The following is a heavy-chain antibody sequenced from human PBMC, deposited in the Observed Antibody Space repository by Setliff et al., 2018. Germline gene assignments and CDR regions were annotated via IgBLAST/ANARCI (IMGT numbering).Heavy chain of an antibody. CDR3: AAVGTSAGGGWFDP. Sequence: SETLSLTCTVSGGSIRDYYWNWIRQSPGKGLEWIGYIYYRGTTNYNASLKSRVTISIDMSRNQFSLKLTSAAAADTAVYFCAAVGTSAGGGWFDPWGQGTLVT. CDR2: IYYRGTT. V-gene: IGHV4-59*01. D-gene: IGHD1-26*01. CDR1: GGSIRDYY. J-gene: IGHJ5*02.